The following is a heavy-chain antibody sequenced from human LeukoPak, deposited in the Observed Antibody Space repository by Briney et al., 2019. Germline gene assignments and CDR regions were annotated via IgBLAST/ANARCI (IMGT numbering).Heavy chain of an antibody. Sequence: GGSLRLSCPASGFTFSSYAMSWVGQPPGRGRNGVQPIRGGGGSTYYADSVKGRFTISRDNSKNTLYLQMNSLRAEDTAVYYCAKDQANMITFGGVIVRFDYWGQGTLVTVSS. D-gene: IGHD3-16*02. CDR2: IRGGGGST. J-gene: IGHJ4*02. V-gene: IGHV3-23*01. CDR3: AKDQANMITFGGVIVRFDY. CDR1: GFTFSSYA.